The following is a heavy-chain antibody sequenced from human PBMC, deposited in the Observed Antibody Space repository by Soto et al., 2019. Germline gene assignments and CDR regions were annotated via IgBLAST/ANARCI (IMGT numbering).Heavy chain of an antibody. CDR2: ISYDGSNK. Sequence: QVQLVESGGGVVQPGRSLRLSCAASGFTFSSYGMHWVRQAPGKGLEWVAVISYDGSNKYYADSVKGRFTISRDNSKNTLYLQMNGLRAEDTAVYYCAKDLAAALTYGMDVWGQGTTVTVSS. V-gene: IGHV3-30*18. D-gene: IGHD6-13*01. CDR1: GFTFSSYG. CDR3: AKDLAAALTYGMDV. J-gene: IGHJ6*02.